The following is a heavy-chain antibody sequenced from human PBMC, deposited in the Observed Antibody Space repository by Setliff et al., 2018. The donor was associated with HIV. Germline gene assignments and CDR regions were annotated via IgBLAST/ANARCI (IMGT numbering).Heavy chain of an antibody. CDR3: AKSLQLYCSGGSCPSDAFDI. CDR1: GFTFSSYA. V-gene: IGHV3-23*01. CDR2: ISGSGGGT. D-gene: IGHD2-15*01. Sequence: GESLKISCAASGFTFSSYAMNWVRQAPGKGLEWVSEISGSGGGTYYADSMKGRFTISRDNSNNTLYLQMNSLRAEDTAVYYCAKSLQLYCSGGSCPSDAFDIWGQGTMVTVSS. J-gene: IGHJ3*02.